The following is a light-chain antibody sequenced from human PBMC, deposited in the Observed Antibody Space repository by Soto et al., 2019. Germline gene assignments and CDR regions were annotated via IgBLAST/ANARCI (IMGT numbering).Light chain of an antibody. CDR3: QQLNSYPQT. CDR1: QNINSW. J-gene: IGKJ1*01. Sequence: DIQMTQSPSTLSASVGDRVTITCRASQNINSWLAWYQQKPGKAPNLLIYEASSLESGVPSRFSGSGSGTEFTLTISSLQPEDFATYYCQQLNSYPQTFGQGTKVDNK. CDR2: EAS. V-gene: IGKV1-5*03.